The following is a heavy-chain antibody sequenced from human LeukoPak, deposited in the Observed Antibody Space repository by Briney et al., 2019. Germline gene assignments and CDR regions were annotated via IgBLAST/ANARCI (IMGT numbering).Heavy chain of an antibody. J-gene: IGHJ3*02. CDR2: IWYDGSKK. CDR1: GFIFSNYG. Sequence: PGGSLRLSCAASGFIFSNYGMQWVRQAPGKGLEWVAVIWYDGSKKYYEDSVKGRFTISRDDSKNTLYLQMNSLRAEDTAVYYCARDRILHDAFDIWGQGTMVTVSS. V-gene: IGHV3-33*01. CDR3: ARDRILHDAFDI.